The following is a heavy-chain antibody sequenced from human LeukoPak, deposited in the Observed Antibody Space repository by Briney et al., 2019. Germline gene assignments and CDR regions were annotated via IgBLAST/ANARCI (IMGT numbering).Heavy chain of an antibody. V-gene: IGHV3-66*01. Sequence: GGSLRLSCAGFGFIVTSSYMNWVRQAPGKGLEWVSIVYSDASTYYADSVRGRFTISRDNSKNTLYLQMGSLRAEDMAVYYCARGPARPGPPYYYYYMDVWGKGTTVTVSS. CDR2: VYSDAST. D-gene: IGHD6-6*01. J-gene: IGHJ6*03. CDR3: ARGPARPGPPYYYYYMDV. CDR1: GFIVTSSY.